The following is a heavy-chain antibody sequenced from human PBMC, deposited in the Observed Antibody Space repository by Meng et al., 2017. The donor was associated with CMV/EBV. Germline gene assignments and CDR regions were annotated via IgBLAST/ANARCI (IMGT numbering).Heavy chain of an antibody. CDR1: GGSFSGYY. CDR3: ARVRGASDY. D-gene: IGHD4/OR15-4a*01. V-gene: IGHV4-34*01. J-gene: IGHJ4*02. CDR2: INHSGST. Sequence: SETLSLTCAVYGGSFSGYYWSWIRQPPGKGLEWIGEINHSGSTNYNPSLKSRDTISVDTSKNQFSLKLSSVTAADTAVYYCARVRGASDYWGQGTLVTVSS.